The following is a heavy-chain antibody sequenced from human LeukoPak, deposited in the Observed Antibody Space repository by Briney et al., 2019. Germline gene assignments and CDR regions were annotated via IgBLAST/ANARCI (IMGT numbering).Heavy chain of an antibody. J-gene: IGHJ4*02. CDR2: IWYDGSNK. CDR1: GFTFSTYG. V-gene: IGHV3-33*01. D-gene: IGHD6-13*01. Sequence: GGSLRLSCAASGFTFSTYGMHWVRQAPGKGLEGVAVIWYDGSNKYYADSVKGRFTISRDNSKNTLYLQMNSLRAEDTAVYYCARDIGIAGAGNLDYWGQGTLVTVSS. CDR3: ARDIGIAGAGNLDY.